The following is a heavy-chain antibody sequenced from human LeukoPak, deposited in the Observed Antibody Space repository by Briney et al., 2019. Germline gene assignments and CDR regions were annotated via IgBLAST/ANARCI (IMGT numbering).Heavy chain of an antibody. D-gene: IGHD2-21*02. CDR1: GFTVSSNY. CDR3: ARTVGDYTPGGFDY. V-gene: IGHV3-53*01. Sequence: HPGGSLRLSCAASGFTVSSNYMSWVRQAPGKGLEWVSVIYSGGSTYYADSVKGRFTISRDNSKNTLYLQMNSLRAEDTAVYYCARTVGDYTPGGFDYWGQGTLVTVSS. J-gene: IGHJ4*02. CDR2: IYSGGST.